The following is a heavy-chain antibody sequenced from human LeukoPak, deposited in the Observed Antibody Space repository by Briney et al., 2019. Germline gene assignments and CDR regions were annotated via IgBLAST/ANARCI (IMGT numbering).Heavy chain of an antibody. CDR3: ASPKGLYDNTGYA. D-gene: IGHD3-22*01. CDR1: GYTFTSYW. J-gene: IGHJ5*02. V-gene: IGHV5-51*01. Sequence: LGESLKISCKGSGYTFTSYWIGWVRQMPGKGLEWVGIVYPGDSETKYSPAFQGQVTISADKTISTAYLQWSSLKASDTAMYYCASPKGLYDNTGYAWGQGTQVIVSS. CDR2: VYPGDSET.